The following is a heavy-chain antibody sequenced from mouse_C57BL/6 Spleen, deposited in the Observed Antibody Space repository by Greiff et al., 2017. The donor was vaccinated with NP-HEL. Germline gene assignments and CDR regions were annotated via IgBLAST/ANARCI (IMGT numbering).Heavy chain of an antibody. CDR1: GFTFSSYT. CDR2: ISGGGGNT. J-gene: IGHJ1*03. CDR3: ARRDGYYGYFDV. Sequence: EVQGVESGGGLVKPGGSLKLSCAASGFTFSSYTMSWVRQTPEKRLEWVATISGGGGNTYYPDSVKGRFTISRDNAKNTLYLQMSSLRSEDTALYYCARRDGYYGYFDVWGTGTTVTVSS. V-gene: IGHV5-9*01. D-gene: IGHD2-3*01.